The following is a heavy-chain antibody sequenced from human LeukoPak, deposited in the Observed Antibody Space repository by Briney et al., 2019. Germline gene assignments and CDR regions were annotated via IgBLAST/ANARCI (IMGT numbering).Heavy chain of an antibody. J-gene: IGHJ5*02. CDR3: ARDRSQEFDP. Sequence: GGSLRLSCAAYRFTFRNYAMHWIRQAPGKGLEWVAVISSDGTNKDYADSVKGRFSISRDNSKSTLYLQMNRLRADDTAVYYCARDRSQEFDPWGQGTLVTVSS. V-gene: IGHV3-30*04. CDR1: RFTFRNYA. D-gene: IGHD3-10*01. CDR2: ISSDGTNK.